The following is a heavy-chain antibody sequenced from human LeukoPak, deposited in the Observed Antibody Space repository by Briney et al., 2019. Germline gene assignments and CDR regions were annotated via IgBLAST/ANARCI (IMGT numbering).Heavy chain of an antibody. D-gene: IGHD1-26*01. Sequence: GGSLRLSCAASGFTFSSYWMHWVRQGPGKGLVWVSRINSDGSSTRYADSVKGRFTISRDNAKNTLYLQMNSLRAEDTAVYYCARGSYSHYGMDVWAKGPRSPSP. V-gene: IGHV3-74*01. CDR3: ARGSYSHYGMDV. CDR2: INSDGSST. CDR1: GFTFSSYW. J-gene: IGHJ6*02.